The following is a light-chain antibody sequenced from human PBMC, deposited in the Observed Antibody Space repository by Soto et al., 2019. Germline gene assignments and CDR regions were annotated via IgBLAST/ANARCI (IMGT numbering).Light chain of an antibody. Sequence: PGERAPLSCRASQSVNNNYESSYQQKPGQAPRLFIHDASDRAPGIPDRFSGSGSGTDFTLTTGRLEPEGFAVYYCQQYAYSRTFGRGTKVEIK. V-gene: IGKV3-20*01. CDR1: QSVNNNY. CDR3: QQYAYSRT. CDR2: DAS. J-gene: IGKJ1*01.